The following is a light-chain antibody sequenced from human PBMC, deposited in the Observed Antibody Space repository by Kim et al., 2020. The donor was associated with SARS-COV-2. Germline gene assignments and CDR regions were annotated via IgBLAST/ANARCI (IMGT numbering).Light chain of an antibody. Sequence: SVKLTCTLTSGQPSSAIAWHQRQPDKGPRYLMKVNSDGSHNKGDGIPDRFSGSRSGAERYLTISSLQSEDEGDYCCQTWGTGIQVFGGGTQLTVL. CDR3: QTWGTGIQV. V-gene: IGLV4-69*01. J-gene: IGLJ3*02. CDR1: SGQPSSA. CDR2: VNSDGSH.